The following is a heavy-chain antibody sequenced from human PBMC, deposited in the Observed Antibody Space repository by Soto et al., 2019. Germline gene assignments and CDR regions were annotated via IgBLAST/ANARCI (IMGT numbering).Heavy chain of an antibody. V-gene: IGHV4-31*11. CDR3: AGENAGWEHREIDY. D-gene: IGHD1-26*01. J-gene: IGHJ4*02. CDR2: IHYSGST. CDR1: GGSISSGDYY. Sequence: QVQLQESGPGLVKPSQTLSLTCAVSGGSISSGDYYWSWIRHLPGEDLEWIGYIHYSGSTSYNPSLKSRVPXXVXTXXHQFSRTMRSVSAADTAVYYCAGENAGWEHREIDYWGQGTLVTVSS.